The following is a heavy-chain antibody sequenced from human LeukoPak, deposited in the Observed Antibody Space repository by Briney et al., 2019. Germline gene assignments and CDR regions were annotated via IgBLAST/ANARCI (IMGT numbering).Heavy chain of an antibody. D-gene: IGHD3-10*01. Sequence: GESLKISCKTFRFSFTTYWIGWVRQMPGKGLEWMGIIYSGDSDTRYSPSFQGQITISADKSISTAYLQWSSLKASDTAMYYCASVYGSGGYYSDYWGQGTLVTVPS. CDR3: ASVYGSGGYYSDY. V-gene: IGHV5-51*01. CDR2: IYSGDSDT. CDR1: RFSFTTYW. J-gene: IGHJ4*02.